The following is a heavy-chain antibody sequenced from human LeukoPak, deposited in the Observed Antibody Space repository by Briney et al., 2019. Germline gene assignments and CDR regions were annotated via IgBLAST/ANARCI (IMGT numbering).Heavy chain of an antibody. Sequence: GESLKISCRGSGYSFTTYWIAWVRQMPGKGLEWMGIIYPGDSDTRHSPSFQGQVTISVARSISTVYLQVSSLKASDTAMYYCARVATASFDQWGQGTLDTVSS. D-gene: IGHD2-15*01. CDR2: IYPGDSDT. V-gene: IGHV5-51*01. CDR3: ARVATASFDQ. CDR1: GYSFTTYW. J-gene: IGHJ4*02.